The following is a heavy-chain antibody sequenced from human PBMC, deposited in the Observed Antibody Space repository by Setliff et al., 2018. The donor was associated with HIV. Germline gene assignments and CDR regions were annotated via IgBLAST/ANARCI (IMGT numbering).Heavy chain of an antibody. V-gene: IGHV4-39*01. CDR3: ARHPYYNFWSGHSYFDY. CDR1: GGSISSGDYY. J-gene: IGHJ4*02. CDR2: IYYSGST. Sequence: SETLSLTCTVSGGSISSGDYYWSWIRQPPGKGLEWIGYIYYSGSTYYNPSLKSRVTISVDTSKNQFSLKLSSVTAADTAVYYCARHPYYNFWSGHSYFDYWGQGTLVTVSS. D-gene: IGHD3-3*01.